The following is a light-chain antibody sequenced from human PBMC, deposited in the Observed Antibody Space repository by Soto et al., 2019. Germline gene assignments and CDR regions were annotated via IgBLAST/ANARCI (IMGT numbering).Light chain of an antibody. Sequence: EIVLTQSPGTLSLSPGERATLSCRASQSVINYLAWYQQKPGQVPRLLIFDASNRATGIPARFSGSGSETDFTLTISSLEPEDFALYYCQQRSNWPRTFGQGTKVDI. CDR1: QSVINY. CDR2: DAS. J-gene: IGKJ1*01. CDR3: QQRSNWPRT. V-gene: IGKV3-11*01.